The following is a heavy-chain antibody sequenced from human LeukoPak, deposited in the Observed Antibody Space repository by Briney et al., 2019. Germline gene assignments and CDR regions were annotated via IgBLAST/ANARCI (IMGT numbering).Heavy chain of an antibody. CDR3: AKIAAAGFFDY. CDR1: RFSLSSYV. V-gene: IGHV3-23*01. J-gene: IGHJ4*02. D-gene: IGHD6-13*01. CDR2: SSGIGGAT. Sequence: GGSLRLSCTASRFSLSSYVLSWVRLAPGKGLEWVSSSSGIGGATDYADSVKGRFIISRDNSKNTLYLQMDSLRAEDTAVYYCAKIAAAGFFDYWGQGTLVTVSS.